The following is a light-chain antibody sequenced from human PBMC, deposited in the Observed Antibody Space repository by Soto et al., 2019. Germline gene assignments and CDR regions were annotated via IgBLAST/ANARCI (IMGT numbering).Light chain of an antibody. CDR1: SSDIGGYNY. CDR3: NSYTSKATGV. J-gene: IGLJ1*01. V-gene: IGLV2-14*01. CDR2: EVS. Sequence: QSALTQPASVSGSPGQSITISCTGTSSDIGGYNYVSWYQQHPGKAPKLLIYEVSNRPSGVSNRFSGSKSGNTASLTISGLQAEYEADYYCNSYTSKATGVFGPGTKVTVL.